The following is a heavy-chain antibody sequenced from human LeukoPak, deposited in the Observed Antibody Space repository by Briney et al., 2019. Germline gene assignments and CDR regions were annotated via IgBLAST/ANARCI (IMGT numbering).Heavy chain of an antibody. CDR3: ATDWERPRVGTY. CDR1: GFTFSNAW. D-gene: IGHD1-1*01. J-gene: IGHJ4*02. Sequence: QSGGSLRLSCAASGFTFSNAWMSWVRQAPGKGLEWVANIKQDGSEKYYVDSVKGRFTISRDNSKNTLDLQMKSLRAEDTAVYYCATDWERPRVGTYWGQGTLVTVSS. V-gene: IGHV3-7*01. CDR2: IKQDGSEK.